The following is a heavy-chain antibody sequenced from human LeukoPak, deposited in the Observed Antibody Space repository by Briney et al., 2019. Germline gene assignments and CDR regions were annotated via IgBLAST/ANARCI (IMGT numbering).Heavy chain of an antibody. CDR1: GYTFTIYG. CDR2: INPSTGDT. CDR3: VREKNGWFDP. Sequence: GASVKVSCKTSGYTFTIYGVTWVRQAPGQGLEWMGWINPSTGDTSFAQRFRDRVTMTTDTSTTTAYMEVRSLRSDDTAVYYCVREKNGWFDPWAREPWSPSPQ. J-gene: IGHJ5*02. V-gene: IGHV1-18*01. D-gene: IGHD2-8*01.